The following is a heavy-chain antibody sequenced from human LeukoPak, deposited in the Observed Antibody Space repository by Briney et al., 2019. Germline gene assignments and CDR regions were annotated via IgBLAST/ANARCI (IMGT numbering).Heavy chain of an antibody. V-gene: IGHV4-34*01. Sequence: SETLSLTCAVYGGSFSGYYWSWIRQPPGKGLEWIGEINHSGSTNYNPSLKSRVTISVDTSKNQFSLKLSSVTAADTAVYYCARAFYYYYYYMDVWGKGTTVTVSS. J-gene: IGHJ6*03. CDR1: GGSFSGYY. CDR3: ARAFYYYYYYMDV. CDR2: INHSGST.